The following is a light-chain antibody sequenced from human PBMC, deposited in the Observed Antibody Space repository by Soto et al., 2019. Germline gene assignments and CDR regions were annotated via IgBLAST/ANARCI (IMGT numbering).Light chain of an antibody. CDR2: DAT. CDR1: ESAANF. V-gene: IGKV3-11*01. CDR3: QQRNIWPLA. J-gene: IGKJ5*01. Sequence: EIVLTQSPATLSLSPGERATLSCRASESAANFLAWYQQKPGQAPRLLISDATRRATGIPARFSGSGSGTAFTLTISSLETEDFAVYYCQQRNIWPLAFGQGTRVET.